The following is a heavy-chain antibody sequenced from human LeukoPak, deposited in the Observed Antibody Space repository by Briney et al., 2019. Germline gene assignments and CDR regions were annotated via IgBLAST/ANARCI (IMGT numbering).Heavy chain of an antibody. CDR2: IYSGGST. CDR3: AMSVSMWLLLDY. J-gene: IGHJ4*02. V-gene: IGHV3-66*01. CDR1: GFTVSSNY. Sequence: PGGSLRLSCAASGFTVSSNYMSWVRQAPGKGLEWVSVIYSGGSTYYADSVKGRFTISRDNSKNTLYLQMNSLRAEDTAVYYCAMSVSMWLLLDYWGQGTLVTVSS. D-gene: IGHD3-3*01.